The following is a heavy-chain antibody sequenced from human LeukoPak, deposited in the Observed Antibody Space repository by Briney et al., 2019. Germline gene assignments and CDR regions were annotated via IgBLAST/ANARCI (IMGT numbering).Heavy chain of an antibody. V-gene: IGHV1-18*01. J-gene: IGHJ5*02. CDR1: GYTFINYG. CDR2: SSPYNGKT. CDR3: ARGGIDIVTVPVSNWFDP. Sequence: GASVKVSCKASGYTFINYGITWVRQAPGQGLELIGWSSPYNGKTNYAQKLQGRVTMTTDTSTNTAYMELRSLRSDDTAVYYCARGGIDIVTVPVSNWFDPWGQGTLVTVSS. D-gene: IGHD2/OR15-2a*01.